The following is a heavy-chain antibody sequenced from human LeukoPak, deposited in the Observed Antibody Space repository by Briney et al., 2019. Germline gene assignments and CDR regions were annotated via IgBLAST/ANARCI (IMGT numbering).Heavy chain of an antibody. CDR1: GYTFTSYY. J-gene: IGHJ4*02. V-gene: IGHV1-18*04. CDR3: ARVGIQLWLLDY. CDR2: ISAHNGNT. Sequence: ASVKVSCKASGYTFTSYYMHWVRQAPGQGLEWMGWISAHNGNTDYAQKLQGRVTMTTDTSTSTAYMELRSLRSDDTAVYYCARVGIQLWLLDYWGQGTLVTVSS. D-gene: IGHD5-18*01.